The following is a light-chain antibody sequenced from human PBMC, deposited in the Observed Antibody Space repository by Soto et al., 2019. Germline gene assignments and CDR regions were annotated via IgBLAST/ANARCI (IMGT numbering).Light chain of an antibody. CDR1: QSLSSGY. CDR2: GAS. V-gene: IGKV3-20*01. CDR3: QQYGATPWT. J-gene: IGKJ1*01. Sequence: IVLTQSPGTLSLSPGESATLSCRASQSLSSGYLAWYQQKPGQAPRLLIYGASSRPIGIPDRFRGSASGTDFTFTISRLEPEDFAMYYCQQYGATPWTFGQGTKVEVK.